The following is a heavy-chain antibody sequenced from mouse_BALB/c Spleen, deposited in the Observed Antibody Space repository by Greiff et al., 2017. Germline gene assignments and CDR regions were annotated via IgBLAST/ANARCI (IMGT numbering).Heavy chain of an antibody. CDR2: ISSGGSYT. V-gene: IGHV5-6-4*01. CDR3: TSYYGNYYAMDY. J-gene: IGHJ4*01. CDR1: GFTFSSYT. Sequence: EVQLVESGGGLVKPGGSLKLSCAASGFTFSSYTMSWVRQTPEKRLEWVATISSGGSYTYYPDSVKGRFTISRDNAKNTLYLQMSSLKSEDTAMYYCTSYYGNYYAMDYWGQGTSVTVSS. D-gene: IGHD2-1*01.